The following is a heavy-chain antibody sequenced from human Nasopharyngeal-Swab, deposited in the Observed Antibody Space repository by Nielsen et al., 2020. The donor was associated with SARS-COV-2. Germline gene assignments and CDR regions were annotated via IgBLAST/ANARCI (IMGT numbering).Heavy chain of an antibody. J-gene: IGHJ4*02. V-gene: IGHV4-4*02. D-gene: IGHD5-12*01. CDR3: ARVGYSGYDYPLYFDY. CDR2: IYHSGST. CDR1: GGSISSSNW. Sequence: SETLSLTCAVSGGSISSSNWWSWVRQPPGKGLEWIGEIYHSGSTNYNPSLKSRVTISVDKSKNQFSLKLSSVTAADTAVYYCARVGYSGYDYPLYFDYWGQGTLVTVSS.